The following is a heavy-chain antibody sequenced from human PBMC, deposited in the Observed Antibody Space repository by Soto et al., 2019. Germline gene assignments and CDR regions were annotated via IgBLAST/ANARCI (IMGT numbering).Heavy chain of an antibody. V-gene: IGHV3-7*01. CDR2: IKQDGSEK. D-gene: IGHD4-17*01. CDR1: GFTFSSYW. CDR3: ARQLGRGVMTTVTTLDY. Sequence: GGSLRLSCAASGFTFSSYWMSWVRQAPGKGLEWVANIKQDGSEKYYVDSVKGRFTISRDNAKNSLYLQMNSLRAEDTAVYYCARQLGRGVMTTVTTLDYWGQGTLVTVSS. J-gene: IGHJ4*02.